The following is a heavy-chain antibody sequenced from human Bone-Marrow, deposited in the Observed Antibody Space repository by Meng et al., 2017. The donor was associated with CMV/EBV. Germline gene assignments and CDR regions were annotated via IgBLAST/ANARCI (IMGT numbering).Heavy chain of an antibody. CDR1: GYTFTSYE. CDR2: MNPNSGNT. D-gene: IGHD2-15*01. CDR3: ASERSGTAYFDY. J-gene: IGHJ4*02. V-gene: IGHV1-8*01. Sequence: ASVNVSCKASGYTFTSYETNWVRQATGQGLEWMRWMNPNSGNTGYAQKFQGRVTMTRNTSISTAYMELSSLRSEDTAVYYCASERSGTAYFDYWGQGTLVTVSS.